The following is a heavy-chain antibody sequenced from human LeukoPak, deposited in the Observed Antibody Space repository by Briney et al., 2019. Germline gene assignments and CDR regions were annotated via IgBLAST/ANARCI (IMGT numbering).Heavy chain of an antibody. D-gene: IGHD2-21*02. CDR1: GGSISSYY. Sequence: PSETLSLTCTVSGGSISSYYWSWIRQPPGKGLEWIGYIYYSGSTNYNPSLKSRVTISVDTSKNQFSLKLSSVTAADTAVYYCARGGCGGDCPIDYWGQGTLVTVSS. CDR2: IYYSGST. CDR3: ARGGCGGDCPIDY. V-gene: IGHV4-59*08. J-gene: IGHJ4*02.